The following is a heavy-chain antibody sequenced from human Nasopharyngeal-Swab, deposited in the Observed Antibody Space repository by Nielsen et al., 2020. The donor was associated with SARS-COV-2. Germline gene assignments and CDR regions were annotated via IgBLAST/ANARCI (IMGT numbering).Heavy chain of an antibody. J-gene: IGHJ4*02. CDR2: ISSSGGYI. D-gene: IGHD3-3*02. Sequence: GESLKISCTASEFPFSSYSMDWVRQAPGKGLEWVSSISSSGGYIYYADSVKGRFSISRDNAKNSLYLQMNSLRAEDTAVYYCAIKLAAPDGDYWGQGTLVTVSS. CDR3: AIKLAAPDGDY. CDR1: EFPFSSYS. V-gene: IGHV3-21*01.